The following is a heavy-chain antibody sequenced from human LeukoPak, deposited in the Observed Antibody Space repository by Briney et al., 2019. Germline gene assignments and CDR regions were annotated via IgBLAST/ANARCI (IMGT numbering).Heavy chain of an antibody. CDR2: ISSSSSYI. V-gene: IGHV3-21*01. Sequence: RSGGSLRLSCAASGFTFSSYSMNWVRQAPGKGLEWVSSISSSSSYIYYADSVKGRFTISRDNAKNSLYLQMNSLRAEDTAVYYCARDGGAYYYDSSGYHFDYWGQGTLVTVSS. D-gene: IGHD3-22*01. J-gene: IGHJ4*02. CDR1: GFTFSSYS. CDR3: ARDGGAYYYDSSGYHFDY.